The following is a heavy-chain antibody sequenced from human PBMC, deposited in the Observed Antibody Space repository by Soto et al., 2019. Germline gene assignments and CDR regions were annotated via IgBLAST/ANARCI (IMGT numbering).Heavy chain of an antibody. V-gene: IGHV3-21*01. Sequence: GGSLRLSCAASGFTFSSYSMNWVRQAPGKGLEWVSSISRSSSYIYYADSVKGRFTISRDNAKNSLYLQMNSLRAEDTAVYYCARDLHDYVSFRFDPWGQGTLVTGSS. CDR1: GFTFSSYS. D-gene: IGHD3-16*01. CDR2: ISRSSSYI. CDR3: ARDLHDYVSFRFDP. J-gene: IGHJ5*02.